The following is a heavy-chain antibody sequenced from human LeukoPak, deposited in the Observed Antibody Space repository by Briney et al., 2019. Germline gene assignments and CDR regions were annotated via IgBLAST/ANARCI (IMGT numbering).Heavy chain of an antibody. V-gene: IGHV3-30*02. CDR1: GFTFSSYG. D-gene: IGHD3-10*01. Sequence: GSLRLSCAASGFTFSSYGMHWVRQAPGKGLEWVAFIRYDGSNKYYADSVKGRFTISRDNSKNTLYLQMNSLRAEDTAVYYCARDRFYGSGSYTYYYMDVWGKGTTVTISS. J-gene: IGHJ6*03. CDR3: ARDRFYGSGSYTYYYMDV. CDR2: IRYDGSNK.